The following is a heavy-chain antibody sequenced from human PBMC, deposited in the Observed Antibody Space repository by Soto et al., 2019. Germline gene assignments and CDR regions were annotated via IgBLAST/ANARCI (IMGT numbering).Heavy chain of an antibody. Sequence: GGSLRLSCAASGFTFSTYWMNWVRQAPGKGLEWVANIKQDGSEKYYVDSVKGRFTISRDNAKNSLYLQMNSLRAEDMAVYYCARDGDSSSYYYYGMDVWGQGTTVTVSS. V-gene: IGHV3-7*05. CDR1: GFTFSTYW. J-gene: IGHJ6*02. CDR2: IKQDGSEK. D-gene: IGHD6-13*01. CDR3: ARDGDSSSYYYYGMDV.